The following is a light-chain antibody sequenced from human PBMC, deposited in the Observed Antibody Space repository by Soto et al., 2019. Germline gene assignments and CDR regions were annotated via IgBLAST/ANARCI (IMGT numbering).Light chain of an antibody. Sequence: QSVLTQPPSVSGAPGQRVTISCTESSSNIGAGYDVHWYQQIPGTAPKLLIYGNSNRPSGVPERFSGSKSGTSASLAITGLQAEDEADYYCQSYDSSLSGWVFGGGTKLTVL. V-gene: IGLV1-40*01. J-gene: IGLJ3*02. CDR3: QSYDSSLSGWV. CDR2: GNS. CDR1: SSNIGAGYD.